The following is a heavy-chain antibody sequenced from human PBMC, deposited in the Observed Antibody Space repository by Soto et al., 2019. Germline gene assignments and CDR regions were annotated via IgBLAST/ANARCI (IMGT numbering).Heavy chain of an antibody. CDR1: GFTFRSFT. V-gene: IGHV3-21*01. CDR2: ISSNSAYI. D-gene: IGHD6-13*01. J-gene: IGHJ5*02. Sequence: GGSLRLSCAASGFTFRSFTMNWVRQAPGKGREWVSTISSNSAYIYYTDALRGRFTISRDNAENSLHLQMNSLRAEGTAVYYCTRDASRDSSARGWFDPWGPGTLVTVSS. CDR3: TRDASRDSSARGWFDP.